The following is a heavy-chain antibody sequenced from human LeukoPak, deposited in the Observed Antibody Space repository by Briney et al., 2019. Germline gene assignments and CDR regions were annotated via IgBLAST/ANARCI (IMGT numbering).Heavy chain of an antibody. CDR2: IYTSGST. CDR1: GGSISSYY. Sequence: SETLSLTCTVSGGSISSYYWSWIRQPAGKGLEWIGRIYTSGSTNYNPSLKSRVTMSVDTSKNQFSLKLSSVTAADTAVYYCARGQIVATIGDAFDIWGQGTMVTVSS. J-gene: IGHJ3*02. CDR3: ARGQIVATIGDAFDI. D-gene: IGHD5-12*01. V-gene: IGHV4-4*07.